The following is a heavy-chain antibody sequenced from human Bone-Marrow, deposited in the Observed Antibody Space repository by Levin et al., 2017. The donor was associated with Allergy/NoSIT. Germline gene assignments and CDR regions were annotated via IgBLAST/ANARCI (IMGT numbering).Heavy chain of an antibody. D-gene: IGHD6-19*01. J-gene: IGHJ4*02. CDR1: GGTFSSYA. Sequence: ASVKVSCKASGGTFSSYAISWVRQAPGQGLEWMGGIIPIFGTANYAQKFQGRVTITADESTSTAYMELSSLRSEDTAVYYCARFPRSGYSSGWSLDWGQGTLVTVSS. CDR3: ARFPRSGYSSGWSLD. V-gene: IGHV1-69*13. CDR2: IIPIFGTA.